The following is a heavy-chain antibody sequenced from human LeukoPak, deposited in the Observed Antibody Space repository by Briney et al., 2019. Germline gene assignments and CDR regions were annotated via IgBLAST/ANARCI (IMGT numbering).Heavy chain of an antibody. CDR3: ATDRIRLGYSSVGY. D-gene: IGHD6-19*01. CDR1: GGTFSSYA. CDR2: SIPIFGTA. J-gene: IGHJ4*02. Sequence: ASVKVSCKASGGTFSSYAISWVRQAPGQGLEWMGGSIPIFGTANYAQKFQGRVTITADEPPSTAYMELSSLRSEDTAVYYCATDRIRLGYSSVGYWGQGTMVTVSS. V-gene: IGHV1-69*13.